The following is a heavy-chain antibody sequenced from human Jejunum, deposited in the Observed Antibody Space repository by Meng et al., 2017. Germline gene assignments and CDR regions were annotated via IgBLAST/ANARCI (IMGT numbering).Heavy chain of an antibody. CDR2: IHHGGDT. Sequence: GHLTDPGPVTVQPSGTLSLPGAASGASISSSYWWSWVRQPPGKGLEWIGEIHHGGDTNYNPSLKSRVTISVDKSNNQYSLRLTSVTAADTAMYYCARNGAYSADHWGQGTLVTVSS. D-gene: IGHD2-15*01. V-gene: IGHV4-4*02. J-gene: IGHJ4*02. CDR1: GASISSSYW. CDR3: ARNGAYSADH.